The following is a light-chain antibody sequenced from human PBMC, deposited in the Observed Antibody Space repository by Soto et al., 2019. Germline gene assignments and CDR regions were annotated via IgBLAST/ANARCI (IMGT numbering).Light chain of an antibody. V-gene: IGLV2-14*03. J-gene: IGLJ2*01. Sequence: QSALTQPASVSGSPGQSITISCTGTSSDVGGFNYVSWYQQHPDHAPKVLIYKVSKRPSGVSSRFSGSKSGNTASLTISGRLAEDEADYYCCSFTWTGTLVFAGGTKVTVL. CDR1: SSDVGGFNY. CDR2: KVS. CDR3: CSFTWTGTLV.